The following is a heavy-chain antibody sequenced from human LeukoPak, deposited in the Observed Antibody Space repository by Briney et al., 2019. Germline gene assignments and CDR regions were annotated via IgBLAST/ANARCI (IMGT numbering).Heavy chain of an antibody. D-gene: IGHD1-26*01. Sequence: GGSLRLSCAASGFTFSSYWMSWVRQAPGKGLEWVANIKQDGSEKYYVDSVKGRFTISRDDAKNLLYLQMSSLRAEDTAVYYCARESTRERPGCWGQGILVTVSS. CDR1: GFTFSSYW. J-gene: IGHJ4*02. CDR2: IKQDGSEK. CDR3: ARESTRERPGC. V-gene: IGHV3-7*01.